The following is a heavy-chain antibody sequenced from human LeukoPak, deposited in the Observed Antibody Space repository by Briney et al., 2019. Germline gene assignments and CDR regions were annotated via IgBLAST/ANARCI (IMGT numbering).Heavy chain of an antibody. CDR3: ASGAVRGDLEFDP. Sequence: ASVKVSCKASGGTFSSYAISWVRQAPGQGLEWMGWMNPNSGNTGYAQKFQGRVTMTRNTSISTAYMELSSLRSEDTAVYYCASGAVRGDLEFDPWGQGTLVTVSS. CDR2: MNPNSGNT. CDR1: GGTFSSYA. D-gene: IGHD3-10*01. J-gene: IGHJ5*02. V-gene: IGHV1-8*02.